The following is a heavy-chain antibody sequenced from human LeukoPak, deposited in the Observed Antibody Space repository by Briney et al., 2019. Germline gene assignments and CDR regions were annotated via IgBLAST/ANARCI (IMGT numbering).Heavy chain of an antibody. V-gene: IGHV3-21*01. Sequence: GGYLRLSCAASGFTFSSYSMNWVRQAPGKGLEWVSSITRSNYIYYADSVKGRFTISRDNAKKSLYLQMKSLRAEDTAVYYCAELGITMIGGVWGKGTTVTISS. D-gene: IGHD3-10*02. CDR1: GFTFSSYS. CDR2: ITRSNYI. CDR3: AELGITMIGGV. J-gene: IGHJ6*04.